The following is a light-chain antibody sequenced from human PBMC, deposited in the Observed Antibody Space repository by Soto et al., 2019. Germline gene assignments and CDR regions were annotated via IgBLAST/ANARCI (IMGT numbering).Light chain of an antibody. V-gene: IGKV3-20*01. J-gene: IGKJ2*01. CDR1: QSVSSSY. Sequence: EIVLTQSPGTLSLSPGERATLSCRASQSVSSSYLAWYQQKPGQAPRLLICGSSSRAAGIPDRFRGSGTGTDFTLTIRRLEPEDFGVYYCQQYSDAPHTFGLGTKVDIK. CDR3: QQYSDAPHT. CDR2: GSS.